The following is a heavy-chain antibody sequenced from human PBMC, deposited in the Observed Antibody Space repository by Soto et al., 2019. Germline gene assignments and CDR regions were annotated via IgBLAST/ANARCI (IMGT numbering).Heavy chain of an antibody. D-gene: IGHD4-17*01. CDR1: GFTFSSYG. V-gene: IGHV3-30*18. CDR3: AKAHYGVGYYYGMDV. Sequence: GGSLRLSCAASGFTFSSYGMHWVRQAPGKGLEWVAVISYDGSNKYYADSVKGRFTISRDNSKNTLYLQMNSLRAEDTAVYYCAKAHYGVGYYYGMDVWGQGTTVTVSS. CDR2: ISYDGSNK. J-gene: IGHJ6*02.